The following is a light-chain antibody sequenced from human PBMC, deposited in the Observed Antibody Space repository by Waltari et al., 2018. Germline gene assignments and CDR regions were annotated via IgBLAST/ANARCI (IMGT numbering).Light chain of an antibody. V-gene: IGKV3D-15*01. CDR1: QSVSNN. CDR3: QQCNDWPRT. CDR2: GAS. Sequence: EIVMTQSPAILSVSPGERATLSCRASQSVSNNFAWYQQKPGQAPRLLIYGASTRATGVPARFSGSGSGTEFTLTISSLQSEDFAVYYCQQCNDWPRTFGQGTKVEIK. J-gene: IGKJ1*01.